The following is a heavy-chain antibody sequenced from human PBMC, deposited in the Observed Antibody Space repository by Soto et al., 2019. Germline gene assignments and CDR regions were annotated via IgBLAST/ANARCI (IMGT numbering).Heavy chain of an antibody. D-gene: IGHD2-15*01. J-gene: IGHJ4*02. Sequence: VQLVESGGGLVQPGGSLTLSCAGSGFAFRSYNMNWVRQPPGKGLEWVASISSGSSNIYYADSVKGRFTISRDNANDSLYLQIDSLRAEDSAVYYCASATVVAGTLDFWGQGTVLTVSS. CDR1: GFAFRSYN. CDR3: ASATVVAGTLDF. CDR2: ISSGSSNI. V-gene: IGHV3-21*01.